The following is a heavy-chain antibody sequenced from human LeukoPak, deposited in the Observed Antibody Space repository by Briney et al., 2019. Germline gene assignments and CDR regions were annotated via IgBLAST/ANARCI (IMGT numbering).Heavy chain of an antibody. D-gene: IGHD3-9*01. CDR2: INPNSGGT. CDR3: ARDVERYFDFRD. Sequence: ASVKVSCKASGYTFTGYYMHWVRLAPGQGLEWMGWINPNSGGTNYAQRFQGRVTMTRDTSISTAYMELSRLRSDDTAVYYCARDVERYFDFRDWGQGTLVTVSS. CDR1: GYTFTGYY. V-gene: IGHV1-2*02. J-gene: IGHJ4*02.